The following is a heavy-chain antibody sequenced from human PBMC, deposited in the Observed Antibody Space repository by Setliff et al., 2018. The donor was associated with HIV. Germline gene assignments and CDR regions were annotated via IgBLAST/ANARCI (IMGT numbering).Heavy chain of an antibody. CDR1: GYDFTAYA. CDR3: ARYAASGTGWFDP. J-gene: IGHJ5*02. Sequence: ASVKVSCKSSGYDFTAYAISWVRQAPGQGLEWMGRIGGDNANIKFAQSFQGRVTMTTDTSTNTAYLELTSLRSDDTAVYYCARYAASGTGWFDPWGQGTQVTVSS. D-gene: IGHD2-8*02. CDR2: IGGDNANI. V-gene: IGHV1-18*01.